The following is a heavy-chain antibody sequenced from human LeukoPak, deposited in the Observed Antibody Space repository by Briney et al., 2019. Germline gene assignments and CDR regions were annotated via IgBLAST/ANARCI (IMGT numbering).Heavy chain of an antibody. J-gene: IGHJ3*02. V-gene: IGHV3-21*01. CDR1: GFTFSSYS. CDR2: ISSSSSYI. Sequence: PGGSLRLSCAASGFTFSSYSMNWVRQAPGKGLEWVSSISSSSSYIYHADSVKGRFTISRDNAKNSLYLQMNSLRAEDTAVYYCARDGPGSTMIMDAFDIWGQGTMVTVSS. D-gene: IGHD3-22*01. CDR3: ARDGPGSTMIMDAFDI.